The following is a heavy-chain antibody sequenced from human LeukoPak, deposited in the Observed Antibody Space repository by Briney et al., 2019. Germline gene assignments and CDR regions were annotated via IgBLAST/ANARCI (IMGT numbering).Heavy chain of an antibody. D-gene: IGHD3-22*01. J-gene: IGHJ4*02. CDR1: GGTFSSYA. Sequence: ASVKVSCKASGGTFSSYAISWVRQAPGQGLEWMGGIIPIFGTANYAQKFQGRVTITADESTSTAYTELSSLRSEDTAVYYCAREDYYDSSGYYPDYWGQGTLVTVSS. V-gene: IGHV1-69*13. CDR2: IIPIFGTA. CDR3: AREDYYDSSGYYPDY.